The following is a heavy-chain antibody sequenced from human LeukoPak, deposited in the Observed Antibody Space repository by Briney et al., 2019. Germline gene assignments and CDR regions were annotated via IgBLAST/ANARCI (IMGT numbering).Heavy chain of an antibody. CDR3: ARLDEYSSSSRYYGMDV. CDR1: GGTFSSYG. CDR2: IIPIFGTA. Sequence: ASVKVSCKASGGTFSSYGISWVRQAPGQGLGWMGGIIPIFGTANYAQKFQGRVTITADESTSTAYMELSSLRSEDTAVYCCARLDEYSSSSRYYGMDVWGQGTTVTVSS. J-gene: IGHJ6*02. D-gene: IGHD6-6*01. V-gene: IGHV1-69*13.